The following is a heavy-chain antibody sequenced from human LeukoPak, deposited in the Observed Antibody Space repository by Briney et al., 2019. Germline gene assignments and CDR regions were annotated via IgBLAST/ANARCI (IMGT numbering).Heavy chain of an antibody. V-gene: IGHV1-18*01. CDR3: ARHLGYSSSWYYFDY. J-gene: IGHJ4*02. CDR2: ISAYNGNT. D-gene: IGHD6-13*01. Sequence: ASVKVSCKASGYTFTSYGISWVRQAPGQGLEWMGWISAYNGNTNYAQKLQGRVTMTTDTSTSTAYMELRSLRSDDTAVYYCARHLGYSSSWYYFDYWGQGTLVTVSS. CDR1: GYTFTSYG.